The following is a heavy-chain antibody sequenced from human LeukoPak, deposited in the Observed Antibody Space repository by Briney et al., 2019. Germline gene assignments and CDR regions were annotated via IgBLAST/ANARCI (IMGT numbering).Heavy chain of an antibody. CDR2: IYYSGST. V-gene: IGHV4-59*01. CDR3: ARGFYGSGSYSPPYYYMDV. J-gene: IGHJ6*03. D-gene: IGHD3-10*01. CDR1: GGSISSYY. Sequence: SETLSLTCTVSGGSISSYYWSWIRQPPGKGLEWIGYIYYSGSTNDNPSLKSRVTISVDTSKNQFSLKLSSVTAADTAVYYCARGFYGSGSYSPPYYYMDVWGKGTTVTISS.